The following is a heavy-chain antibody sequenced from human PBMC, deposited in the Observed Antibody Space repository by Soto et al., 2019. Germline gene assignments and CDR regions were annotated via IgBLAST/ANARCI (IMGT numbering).Heavy chain of an antibody. CDR2: INHSGST. Sequence: SETLSLTCAVYGGSFSGYYWSWIRQPPGKGLEWIGEINHSGSTNYNPSLKSRVTISVDTSKNQFSLKLSSVTAADTAVYYCARGPNYYGSGSYYNVPHYYYYYYMDVWGKGTTVTVSS. J-gene: IGHJ6*03. CDR1: GGSFSGYY. D-gene: IGHD3-10*01. CDR3: ARGPNYYGSGSYYNVPHYYYYYYMDV. V-gene: IGHV4-34*01.